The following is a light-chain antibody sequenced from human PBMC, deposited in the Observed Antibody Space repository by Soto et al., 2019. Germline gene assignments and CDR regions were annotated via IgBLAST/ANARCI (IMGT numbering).Light chain of an antibody. CDR1: SSDVGGYNY. CDR2: DVN. J-gene: IGLJ1*01. V-gene: IGLV2-8*01. Sequence: QSVLTQPPSASGSPGQSVTVSCTGTSSDVGGYNYVSWYQQHPDKAPKLMIYDVNQRPSGVPDRLSGSKSGNTASLTVSGLQAEDEADYYCSSYAGTHVVFGTGTKVTVL. CDR3: SSYAGTHVV.